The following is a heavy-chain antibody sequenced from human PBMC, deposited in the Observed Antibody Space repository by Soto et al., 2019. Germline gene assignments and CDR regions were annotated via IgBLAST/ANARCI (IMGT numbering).Heavy chain of an antibody. CDR1: GFTFSNYA. J-gene: IGHJ4*02. CDR3: AKGRQHFDFWCLDY. Sequence: EVQLLDSGGGLVQPGGSLRLSCAASGFTFSNYAMNWVRQAPGKGLEWVSSISGSGGTTNYADSVKGRFTISRDNSKNTLFLQMNSLRVDDTAVYYCAKGRQHFDFWCLDYWGQGTLVTVST. V-gene: IGHV3-23*01. CDR2: ISGSGGTT. D-gene: IGHD3-3*01.